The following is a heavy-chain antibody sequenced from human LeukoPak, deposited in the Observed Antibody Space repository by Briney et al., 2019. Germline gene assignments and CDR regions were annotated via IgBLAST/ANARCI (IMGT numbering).Heavy chain of an antibody. CDR1: GFTFSRYW. CDR2: IKQDGGEI. Sequence: PGGSLRLSCAASGFTFSRYWMTWVRQAPGKGLEWVANIKQDGGEIYYVDSVKGRFTISRDNAKNSQYLQVNSLRAEDTAVYYCAKDLRQLWLQFGYWGQGTLVTVSS. CDR3: AKDLRQLWLQFGY. V-gene: IGHV3-7*01. J-gene: IGHJ4*02. D-gene: IGHD5-18*01.